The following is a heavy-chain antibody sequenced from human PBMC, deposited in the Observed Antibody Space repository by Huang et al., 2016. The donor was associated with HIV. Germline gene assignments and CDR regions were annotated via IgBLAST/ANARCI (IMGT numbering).Heavy chain of an antibody. CDR1: GGSFSGYY. Sequence: QVQLQQWGAGLLKPSETLSLTCAVYGGSFSGYYWSWIRQSPGKGLEWFGEINHSGSTKYNPSLKSRLTISVDTSKNQFSLKLSSVTAADTAVYYCARERMMSWLDDHDAFDIWGQGTMVTVSS. J-gene: IGHJ3*02. D-gene: IGHD1-1*01. V-gene: IGHV4-34*01. CDR3: ARERMMSWLDDHDAFDI. CDR2: INHSGST.